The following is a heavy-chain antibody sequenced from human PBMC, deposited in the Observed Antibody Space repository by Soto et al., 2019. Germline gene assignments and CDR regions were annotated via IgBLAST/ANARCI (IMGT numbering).Heavy chain of an antibody. CDR2: IKSKTDGGTT. CDR3: YCSGGSCYYYYYGMDV. CDR1: GFTFSNAW. V-gene: IGHV3-15*01. D-gene: IGHD2-15*01. Sequence: EVQLVESGGGLVQPGGSLRLSCAASGFTFSNAWMSWVRQAPGKGLEWVGRIKSKTDGGTTDYAAPVKGRFTISRDDSKNTLYLQMNSLKTEDTAVYYCYCSGGSCYYYYYGMDVWGQGTTVTVSS. J-gene: IGHJ6*02.